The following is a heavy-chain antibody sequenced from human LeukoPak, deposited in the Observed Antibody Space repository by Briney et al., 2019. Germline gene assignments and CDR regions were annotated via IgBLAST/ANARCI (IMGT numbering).Heavy chain of an antibody. CDR1: GGSINNYY. Sequence: SSEPLSLTCTVSGGSINNYYWNWIRQPPGKGLEWIGYIFYSGGTSYNPSLKSRVTVTLDSSKNQFSLNMRSVTAADTAVYYCARGPTMTTDYWGQGILVTVAS. CDR3: ARGPTMTTDY. V-gene: IGHV4-59*01. CDR2: IFYSGGT. J-gene: IGHJ4*02. D-gene: IGHD1-14*01.